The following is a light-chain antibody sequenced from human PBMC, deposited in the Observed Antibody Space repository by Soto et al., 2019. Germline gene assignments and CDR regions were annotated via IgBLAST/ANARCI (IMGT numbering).Light chain of an antibody. CDR1: QSISSL. CDR2: SAS. J-gene: IGKJ5*01. CDR3: QTVDKWPL. Sequence: EIVLTQSPATLSVSPGERATLSCRASQSISSLLAWYQQKPGQAPRLLIYSASTRASGIPARFSGSGSGADFTLTISSLQSEDFAVYFCQTVDKWPLFGQGTRLEIK. V-gene: IGKV3-15*01.